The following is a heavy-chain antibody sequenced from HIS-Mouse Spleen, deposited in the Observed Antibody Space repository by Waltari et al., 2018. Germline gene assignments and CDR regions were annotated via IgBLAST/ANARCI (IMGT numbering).Heavy chain of an antibody. CDR1: GYTFTGYY. V-gene: IGHV1-2*02. CDR2: INPNSGGT. J-gene: IGHJ4*02. Sequence: QVQLVQSGAEVKKPGASVKVSCKASGYTFTGYYMHWVRQAPGQGREWMGWINPNSGGTNYAQKFQGRVTMTRDTSISTAYMELSRLRSDDTAVYYCARDLRDSGSYPGGYYFDYWGQGTLVTVSS. D-gene: IGHD1-26*01. CDR3: ARDLRDSGSYPGGYYFDY.